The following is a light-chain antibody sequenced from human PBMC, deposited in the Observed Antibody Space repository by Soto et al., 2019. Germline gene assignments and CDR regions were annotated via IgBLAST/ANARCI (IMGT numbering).Light chain of an antibody. Sequence: SALTQPASVSGSPGQSITISCTGTSNDFGAYNSVSWYQQHPGKAPKLMIYDVSNRPSGVSDRFSVSKSGNTASLTISGLQAEDEADYYCSSYTRSSTYVFGTGTKLTVL. CDR1: SNDFGAYNS. CDR3: SSYTRSSTYV. V-gene: IGLV2-14*01. J-gene: IGLJ1*01. CDR2: DVS.